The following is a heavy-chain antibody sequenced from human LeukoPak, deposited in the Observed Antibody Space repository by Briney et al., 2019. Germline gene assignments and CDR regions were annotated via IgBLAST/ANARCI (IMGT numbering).Heavy chain of an antibody. V-gene: IGHV1-18*01. CDR1: GYTFTSYG. Sequence: ASVKVSCKASGYTFTSYGISWVRQAPGQGLEWMGWISAYNGNTNYAQKLQGRVTMTTDTSTSTAYMELRSLRSDDTAVYYCARDSNAGYSSGWYYFDYWGQGTLVTVSS. J-gene: IGHJ4*02. CDR2: ISAYNGNT. D-gene: IGHD6-19*01. CDR3: ARDSNAGYSSGWYYFDY.